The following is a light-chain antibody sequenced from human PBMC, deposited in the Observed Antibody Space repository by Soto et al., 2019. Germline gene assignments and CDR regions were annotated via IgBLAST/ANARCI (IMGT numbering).Light chain of an antibody. CDR3: QQYSNSPRT. CDR1: QSVSSSY. CDR2: GAS. V-gene: IGKV3-20*01. Sequence: VLTQSPGTLSLSPGERATLSCRASQSVSSSYLAWYQQKPGQAPRLLIYGASSRATGIPDRFSGSGSGTDFTLTISRLEPEDFAVYYCQQYSNSPRTFGQGTKVDIK. J-gene: IGKJ1*01.